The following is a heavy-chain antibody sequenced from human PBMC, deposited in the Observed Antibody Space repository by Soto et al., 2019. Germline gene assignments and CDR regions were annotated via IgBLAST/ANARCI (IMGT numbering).Heavy chain of an antibody. V-gene: IGHV4-39*07. J-gene: IGHJ6*02. D-gene: IGHD4-17*01. CDR3: ARDSPTQTTVVTRGLFYYYYYGMDV. Sequence: SETLSLTCTVSGGSISSSSYYWGWIRQPPGKGLEWIGSIYYSGSTYYNPSLKSRLTISVDTSKNQFSLQLSSVTAADTAVYYCARDSPTQTTVVTRGLFYYYYYGMDVWGQGTTVTVSS. CDR2: IYYSGST. CDR1: GGSISSSSYY.